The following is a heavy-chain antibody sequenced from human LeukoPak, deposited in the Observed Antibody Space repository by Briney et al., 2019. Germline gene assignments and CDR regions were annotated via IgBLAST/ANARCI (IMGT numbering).Heavy chain of an antibody. V-gene: IGHV3-48*03. J-gene: IGHJ3*02. CDR3: ARDIEPDAFDI. CDR2: ISSSGRCI. Sequence: SGGSLRLSCVVSGFTFSSYEMNWVRQAPGKGLEWVSYISSSGRCIYYADSVKGRFTISRDIARNSLYPQMNNLRAEDTAVYFCARDIEPDAFDIWGQGTMVTVSS. CDR1: GFTFSSYE. D-gene: IGHD1-14*01.